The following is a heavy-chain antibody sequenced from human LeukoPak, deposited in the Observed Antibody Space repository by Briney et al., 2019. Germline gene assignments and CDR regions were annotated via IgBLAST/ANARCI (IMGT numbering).Heavy chain of an antibody. V-gene: IGHV3-21*01. CDR2: ISSSSSYI. CDR1: GFTFSSYS. D-gene: IGHD5-12*01. J-gene: IGHJ3*01. CDR3: ARAREVATIRDAFDV. Sequence: KTGGSLRLSCAASGFTFSSYSMNWVRQAPGKGLEWVSSISSSSSYIYYADSVKGRFTISRDNAKNSLYLQMNSLRAEDTAVYYCARAREVATIRDAFDVWGQGTMVTVSS.